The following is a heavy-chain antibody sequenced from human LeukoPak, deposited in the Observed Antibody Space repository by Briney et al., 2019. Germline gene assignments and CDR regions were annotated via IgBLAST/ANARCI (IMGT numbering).Heavy chain of an antibody. D-gene: IGHD6-6*01. CDR2: IRYDGSNK. CDR3: ARDPGAYSSSPIDY. J-gene: IGHJ4*02. Sequence: GGSLRLSCAASGFTFSSYGMHWVRQAPGKGLEWVAFIRYDGSNKYYADSVKGRFTISRDNARNSLYLRMNSLRAEDTVVYYCARDPGAYSSSPIDYWGQGTLVTVSS. CDR1: GFTFSSYG. V-gene: IGHV3-30*02.